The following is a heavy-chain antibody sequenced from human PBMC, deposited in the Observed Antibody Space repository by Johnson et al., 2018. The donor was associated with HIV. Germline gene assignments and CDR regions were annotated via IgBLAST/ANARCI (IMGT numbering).Heavy chain of an antibody. CDR1: GFTFSNAW. Sequence: VQLVESGGGSVKSGGSLRVSCAASGFTFSNAWMSWVRQAPGKGLEWVGRVKSKTDGGTIDYAAAVKGRFIISRDDSKNTLYLQMNGLKTEDTAMCYCTTMSALWFGDIHVFGDGFDIWGQGTMVTVSS. CDR3: TTMSALWFGDIHVFGDGFDI. J-gene: IGHJ3*02. D-gene: IGHD3-10*01. V-gene: IGHV3-15*01. CDR2: VKSKTDGGTI.